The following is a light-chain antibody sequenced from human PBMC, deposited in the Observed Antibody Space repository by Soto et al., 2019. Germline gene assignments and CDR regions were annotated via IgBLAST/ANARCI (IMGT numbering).Light chain of an antibody. V-gene: IGKV1-5*03. J-gene: IGKJ1*01. CDR3: QQYNSISQT. Sequence: DIQMTQSPSALSASVGDRVTISCQASQNVHFCLAWYQQKPGKPPKLLIYQASTLESGVPSRFSGTGSGTEFTLTISSLQPDDFATYYCQQYNSISQTFGPGTRVEIK. CDR1: QNVHFC. CDR2: QAS.